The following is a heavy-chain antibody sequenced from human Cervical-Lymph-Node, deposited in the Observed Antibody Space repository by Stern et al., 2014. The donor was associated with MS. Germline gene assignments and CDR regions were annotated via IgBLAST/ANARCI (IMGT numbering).Heavy chain of an antibody. CDR1: GYDFTSSW. V-gene: IGHV5-51*03. J-gene: IGHJ4*02. D-gene: IGHD6-19*01. CDR2: IYLGDSNT. Sequence: VQLVESGAEVKKPGGSLKISCKGSGYDFTSSWIGWVRQMPGQGLEWMGIIYLGDSNTEYSPSFEGQVTISADKSVTTAYLQWSSLKASDTAMYYCARPGSAWSLDYWGQGTLVTVSS. CDR3: ARPGSAWSLDY.